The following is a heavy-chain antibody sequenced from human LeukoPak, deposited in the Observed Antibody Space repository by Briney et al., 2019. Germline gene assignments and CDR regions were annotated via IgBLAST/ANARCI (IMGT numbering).Heavy chain of an antibody. CDR2: MDPNNENT. D-gene: IGHD6-25*01. Sequence: ASVKASCKASGFPFTTYDINWVRQATGQGLEWMGWMDPNNENTGFAQKFQGRVTITRNTSISTAYMELSSLTSEDAAVYYCATGGIAAAPPEYWGQGTLVTVSS. J-gene: IGHJ4*02. CDR3: ATGGIAAAPPEY. V-gene: IGHV1-8*03. CDR1: GFPFTTYD.